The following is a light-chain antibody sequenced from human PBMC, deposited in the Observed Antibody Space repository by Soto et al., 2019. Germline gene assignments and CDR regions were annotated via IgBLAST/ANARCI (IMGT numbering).Light chain of an antibody. V-gene: IGLV2-8*01. CDR3: SSYAGSSWV. CDR2: DVS. J-gene: IGLJ3*02. CDR1: SSDVGAYNY. Sequence: QSALTQPPSASGSPGQSVTISCTGTSSDVGAYNYVSWYQQHPGKAPKLMIYDVSKRPSGVPYRFSGSKSGNAASLTVSGLQREDEADYYCSSYAGSSWVFGGGTKLTVL.